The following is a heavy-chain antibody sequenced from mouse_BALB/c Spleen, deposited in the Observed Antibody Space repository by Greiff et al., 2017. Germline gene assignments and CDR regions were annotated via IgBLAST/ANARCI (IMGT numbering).Heavy chain of an antibody. J-gene: IGHJ3*01. CDR2: IHYSGST. Sequence: EVQLVESGPDLVKPAQSLSLTCTVTGYSITSGYSWHGIRKFPGNKVEWMCYIHYSGSTNYNPSLKSRISITRDTSKNQFFLQSNSVATEDTATYYCARGPYEGYPLFAYWGQGTLVTVSA. V-gene: IGHV3-1*02. CDR1: GYSITSGYS. CDR3: ARGPYEGYPLFAY. D-gene: IGHD2-3*01.